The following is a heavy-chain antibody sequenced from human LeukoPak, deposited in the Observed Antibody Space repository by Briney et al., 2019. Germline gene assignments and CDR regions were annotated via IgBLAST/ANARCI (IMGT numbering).Heavy chain of an antibody. Sequence: GGSLRLSCAASGFTFSSYAMHWVRQAPGKGLEWVAVISYDGSNKYYADSVKGRFTISRDNSKNTLYLQMNSLRAEDTAVHYCARESIAAAYDYWGQGTLVTVSS. D-gene: IGHD6-13*01. CDR1: GFTFSSYA. J-gene: IGHJ4*02. V-gene: IGHV3-30-3*01. CDR2: ISYDGSNK. CDR3: ARESIAAAYDY.